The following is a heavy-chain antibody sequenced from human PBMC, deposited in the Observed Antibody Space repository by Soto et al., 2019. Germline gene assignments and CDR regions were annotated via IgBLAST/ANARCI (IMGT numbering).Heavy chain of an antibody. CDR2: IYYSGST. CDR1: GGSISSSSYY. Sequence: PSETLSLTCTVSGGSISSSSYYWGWIRQPPGKGLEWIGSIYYSGSTYYNPSLKSRVTISVDTSKNQFSLKLSSVTAADTAVYYCSGSSLSYGRRPFGLWGQGTLVTVSS. V-gene: IGHV4-39*01. J-gene: IGHJ4*02. CDR3: SGSSLSYGRRPFGL. D-gene: IGHD5-18*01.